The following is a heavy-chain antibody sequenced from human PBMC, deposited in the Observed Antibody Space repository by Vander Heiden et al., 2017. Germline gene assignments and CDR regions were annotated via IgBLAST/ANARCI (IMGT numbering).Heavy chain of an antibody. CDR2: IWYDGSNK. CDR1: GFTFSSYG. Sequence: QVQLVVSGGGVAQPGRSLRLSCAASGFTFSSYGMHWVRQAPGKGLEWVAVIWYDGSNKYYADSVKGRFTISRDNSKNTLYLQMNSLRAEDTAVYYCAREGDDSSGYYPDPDYWGQGTLITVSS. J-gene: IGHJ4*02. CDR3: AREGDDSSGYYPDPDY. V-gene: IGHV3-33*01. D-gene: IGHD3-22*01.